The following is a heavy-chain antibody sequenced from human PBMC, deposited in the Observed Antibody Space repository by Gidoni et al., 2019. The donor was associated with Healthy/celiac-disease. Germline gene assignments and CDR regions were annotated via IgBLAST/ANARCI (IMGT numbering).Heavy chain of an antibody. J-gene: IGHJ4*02. CDR3: ANTYGGSGNGDY. CDR2: ISGSGGST. V-gene: IGHV3-23*01. Sequence: EVQLLESGGGLVQPGGSLRLSCAASGFAFSSYAMSWVRQAPGKGLEWVSAISGSGGSTYYADSVKGRFTISRDNSKNTLYLQMNSLRAEDTAVYYCANTYGGSGNGDYWGQGTLVTVSS. CDR1: GFAFSSYA. D-gene: IGHD3-10*01.